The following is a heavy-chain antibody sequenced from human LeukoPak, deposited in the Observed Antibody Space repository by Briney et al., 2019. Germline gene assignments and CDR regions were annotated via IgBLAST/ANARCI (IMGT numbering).Heavy chain of an antibody. V-gene: IGHV1-46*01. J-gene: IGHJ3*02. CDR1: GYTFTSYY. CDR2: INPSGGST. Sequence: ASVKVSCKASGYTFTSYYMHWVRQAPGQGLEWMGIINPSGGSTSYAQKFQGRVTMTRDMSTSTVYMELSSLRSEDTAVYYCARDRGCVSGGPSVAFDIWGQGTMVTVSS. CDR3: ARDRGCVSGGPSVAFDI. D-gene: IGHD3-16*01.